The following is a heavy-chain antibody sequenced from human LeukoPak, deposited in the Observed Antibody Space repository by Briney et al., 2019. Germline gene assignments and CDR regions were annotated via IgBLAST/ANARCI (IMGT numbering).Heavy chain of an antibody. CDR3: ARRPLWFGELPDY. CDR2: IYYSGST. Sequence: SETLSLTCTVSNYSISSAYYWGWIRQPPGKGLEWIGSIYYSGSTYYNPSLKSRVTISVDTSKNQFSLKLSSVTAADTAVYYCARRPLWFGELPDYWGQGTLVTVSS. J-gene: IGHJ4*02. D-gene: IGHD3-10*01. V-gene: IGHV4-38-2*02. CDR1: NYSISSAYY.